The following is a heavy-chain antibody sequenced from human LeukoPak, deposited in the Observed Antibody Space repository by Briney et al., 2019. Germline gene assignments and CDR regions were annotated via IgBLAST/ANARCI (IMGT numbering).Heavy chain of an antibody. D-gene: IGHD1-26*01. V-gene: IGHV3-30*02. CDR3: AKDRSSGSYPYYFDY. J-gene: IGHJ4*02. Sequence: TGRSLRLSCAASGFTFSSYGMQSVRQAPGKWLEWVAFIRYDGSNKYYADSVKGRFTISRDNSKNTLYLQMNSLRAEDTAVYYCAKDRSSGSYPYYFDYWGQGTLVTVSS. CDR1: GFTFSSYG. CDR2: IRYDGSNK.